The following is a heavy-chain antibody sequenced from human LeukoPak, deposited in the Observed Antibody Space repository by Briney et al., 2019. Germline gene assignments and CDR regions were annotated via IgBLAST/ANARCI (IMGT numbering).Heavy chain of an antibody. V-gene: IGHV3-53*01. Sequence: GGSLRLSCAASGFTVSSNYMSWVRQAPGKGLEWVSVIYSGGSTYYADSVKGRFTISRDNSKNTLYLQMNSLRAEDTAVYYCSRIAAAGPYFDYWGQGTLVTVSS. CDR1: GFTVSSNY. J-gene: IGHJ4*02. D-gene: IGHD6-13*01. CDR2: IYSGGST. CDR3: SRIAAAGPYFDY.